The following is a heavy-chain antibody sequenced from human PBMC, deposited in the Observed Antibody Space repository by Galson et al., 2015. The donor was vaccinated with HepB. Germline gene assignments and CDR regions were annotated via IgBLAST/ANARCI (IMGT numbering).Heavy chain of an antibody. V-gene: IGHV3-30*04. CDR1: GFTFSTYA. CDR2: MSYDGINE. J-gene: IGHJ4*02. Sequence: SLRLSCAGSGFTFSTYAMHWVRQAPGKGLEWVAVMSYDGINEYYADSVKGRFTISRDISKNTLNLQMNSLRPEDTAVYYCAKEKSEWEPTGYFDYWGQGALVTVSS. D-gene: IGHD1-26*01. CDR3: AKEKSEWEPTGYFDY.